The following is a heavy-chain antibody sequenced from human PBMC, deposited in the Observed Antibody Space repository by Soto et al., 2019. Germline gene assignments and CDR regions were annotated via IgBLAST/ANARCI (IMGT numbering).Heavy chain of an antibody. D-gene: IGHD4-17*01. CDR1: GFTFSTYA. J-gene: IGHJ4*02. Sequence: QVQLVESGGGVVQPGRSLRLSCAASGFTFSTYAMHWVRQAPGKGLEWVAVISYDGSTKYYADSVKGRFTISRDNSQNTLYLQMNPLRPEDTAVYYCARVRNTVLIDYWGQGTLVTVSS. CDR2: ISYDGSTK. V-gene: IGHV3-30-3*01. CDR3: ARVRNTVLIDY.